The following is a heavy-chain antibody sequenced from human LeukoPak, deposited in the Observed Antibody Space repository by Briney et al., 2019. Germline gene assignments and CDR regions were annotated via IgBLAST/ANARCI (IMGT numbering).Heavy chain of an antibody. Sequence: ASVKVSCKASGYTFTDYYMHWLQQAPGQGLEWMGWINPYNGGTNYAQNFQGRVTMTRDTSISTAYMELSSLTSDETAVYYCRRDRHLGGTGAVPNDYWGQGTLVTVSS. CDR1: GYTFTDYY. CDR3: RRDRHLGGTGAVPNDY. D-gene: IGHD1-1*01. CDR2: INPYNGGT. J-gene: IGHJ4*02. V-gene: IGHV1-2*02.